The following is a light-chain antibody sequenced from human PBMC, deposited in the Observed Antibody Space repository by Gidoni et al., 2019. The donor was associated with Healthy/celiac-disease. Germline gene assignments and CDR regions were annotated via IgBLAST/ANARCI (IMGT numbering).Light chain of an antibody. CDR2: YDS. CDR1: NIGSKS. CDR3: QVWDSSSDRWV. V-gene: IGLV3-21*04. Sequence: SYVLTPPPSVSVAPGKTARITCGGNNIGSKSVHWYQHKPGQAPVLVIYYDSDRPSGIPERFSGSNSGNTATLTISRVEAGDEADYYCQVWDSSSDRWVFGGGTKLTVL. J-gene: IGLJ3*02.